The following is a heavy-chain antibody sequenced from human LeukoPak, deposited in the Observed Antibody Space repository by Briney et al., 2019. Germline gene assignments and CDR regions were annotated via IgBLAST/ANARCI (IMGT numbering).Heavy chain of an antibody. V-gene: IGHV3-7*04. CDR3: ARGMGAPDY. Sequence: PGGSLRLSCAASGFTFSSYWMSWVRQAPGKGLEWVANIKQDGSEINYVDSVKGRFTISRDNTKNSLYLQIKSLRAEDTAVYYCARGMGAPDYWGQGTLVTVSS. CDR2: IKQDGSEI. CDR1: GFTFSSYW. J-gene: IGHJ4*02. D-gene: IGHD1-26*01.